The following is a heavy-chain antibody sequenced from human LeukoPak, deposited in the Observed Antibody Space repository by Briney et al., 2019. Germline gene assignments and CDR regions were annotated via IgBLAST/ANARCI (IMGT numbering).Heavy chain of an antibody. J-gene: IGHJ4*02. Sequence: GGSLRLSCAASGFTFSSYAMSWVRRAPGKGLEGFSVISGSGGSTYSADSVKGRFTISRDNSKNTLYLQMNSLRAEDTAVYFCAKSQDGGRLFHFDYWGQGTLVTVSS. CDR1: GFTFSSYA. CDR2: ISGSGGST. CDR3: AKSQDGGRLFHFDY. V-gene: IGHV3-23*01. D-gene: IGHD1-26*01.